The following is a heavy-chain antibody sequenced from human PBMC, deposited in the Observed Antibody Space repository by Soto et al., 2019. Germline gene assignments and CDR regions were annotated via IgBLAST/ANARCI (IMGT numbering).Heavy chain of an antibody. CDR2: IIPIFGTA. V-gene: IGHV1-69*13. Sequence: SGKVSCKAPGGTFSSYAISWVRQAPGQGLEWMGGIIPIFGTANYAQKFQGRVTITADESTSTGYMELSSLRSEDTAVYYCARSQGGSSSLDIYYYYYYGMDVWGQGTTVTVSS. J-gene: IGHJ6*02. CDR3: ARSQGGSSSLDIYYYYYYGMDV. D-gene: IGHD2-15*01. CDR1: GGTFSSYA.